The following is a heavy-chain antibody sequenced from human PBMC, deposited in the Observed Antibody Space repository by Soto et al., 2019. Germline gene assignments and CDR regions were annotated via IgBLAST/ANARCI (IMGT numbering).Heavy chain of an antibody. CDR1: GYTFTNFG. Sequence: QVQLVQSGGEMRKPGASVKVSCKASGYTFTNFGISWVRQAPGQGFEWVGWISGYNGDTNYAPKFRGRVIMTTDTSTTTAYMELTTLTSADTAVYYCARDYDIWGDDGFDPWGQGTLVTASS. CDR3: ARDYDIWGDDGFDP. V-gene: IGHV1-18*01. D-gene: IGHD3-9*01. J-gene: IGHJ5*02. CDR2: ISGYNGDT.